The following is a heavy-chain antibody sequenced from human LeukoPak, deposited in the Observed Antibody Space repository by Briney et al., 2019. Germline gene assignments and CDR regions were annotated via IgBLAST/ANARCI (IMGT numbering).Heavy chain of an antibody. J-gene: IGHJ4*02. CDR3: AKDRVRAGSGFDH. Sequence: AGGSLRLSCAASGFIFSDYGMHWVRQAPGKGLEWVAFIRYDEKTIYYADSVKGRFTVSRDNPQNTLYLQLNSVTPEDTAVYYCAKDRVRAGSGFDHWGQGTLVTVSS. CDR1: GFIFSDYG. D-gene: IGHD3-10*01. V-gene: IGHV3-30*02. CDR2: IRYDEKTI.